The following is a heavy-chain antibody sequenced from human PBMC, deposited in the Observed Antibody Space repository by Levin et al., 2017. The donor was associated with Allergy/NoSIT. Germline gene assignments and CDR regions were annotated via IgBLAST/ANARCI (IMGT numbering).Heavy chain of an antibody. CDR1: GFTFSSYG. V-gene: IGHV3-30*18. CDR2: ISYDGSNK. J-gene: IGHJ1*01. CDR3: AKDKKMVEIGTVGD. Sequence: GESLKISCAASGFTFSSYGLHWVRQALGKGLEWVADISYDGSNKNYADSVKGRFTISRDNSKNTLYLQMNSLRTEDTAVYYCAKDKKMVEIGTVGDWGQGTLVTVSS. D-gene: IGHD2-15*01.